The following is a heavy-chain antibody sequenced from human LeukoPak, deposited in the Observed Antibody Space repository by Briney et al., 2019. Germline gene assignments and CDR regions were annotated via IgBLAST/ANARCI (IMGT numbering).Heavy chain of an antibody. CDR2: IYPGDSDT. CDR3: ATPRDSSGWYFAFDI. Sequence: GASLKISCKGSGYILTSYWIGWVRQLPGKGLEWMGIIYPGDSDTRYSPSFQGQVTISADKSISTAYLQWSSLKASDTAMYYCATPRDSSGWYFAFDIWGQGTMVTVSS. J-gene: IGHJ3*02. V-gene: IGHV5-51*01. D-gene: IGHD6-19*01. CDR1: GYILTSYW.